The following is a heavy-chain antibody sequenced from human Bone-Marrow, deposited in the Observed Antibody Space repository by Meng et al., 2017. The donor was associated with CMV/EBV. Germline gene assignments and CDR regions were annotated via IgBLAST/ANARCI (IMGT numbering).Heavy chain of an antibody. CDR3: ARDGPKYYGAYFYYRIDV. V-gene: IGHV1-69*04. D-gene: IGHD3-3*01. Sequence: SAKVSCKASGGTFSSCTISWVRQAPGQGLEWMGRIIPILGIANYAQKFEGSVTITADKSTSTAYMELSSLRSEDTAVYYCARDGPKYYGAYFYYRIDVWSQGTTVTVSS. CDR1: GGTFSSCT. J-gene: IGHJ6*02. CDR2: IIPILGIA.